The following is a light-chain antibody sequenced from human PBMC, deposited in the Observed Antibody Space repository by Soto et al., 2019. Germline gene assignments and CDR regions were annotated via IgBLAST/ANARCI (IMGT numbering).Light chain of an antibody. Sequence: NFMLTQPHSVSESPGKTVTISCTRSSGSIASNYVQWYQQRPGSAPTTVIYEDNQRPSGVPDRFSGSIDSSSNSASLTISGLKTEDEADYYCQSSDSSNAVVFGGGTKLTVL. CDR1: SGSIASNY. CDR2: EDN. J-gene: IGLJ2*01. CDR3: QSSDSSNAVV. V-gene: IGLV6-57*04.